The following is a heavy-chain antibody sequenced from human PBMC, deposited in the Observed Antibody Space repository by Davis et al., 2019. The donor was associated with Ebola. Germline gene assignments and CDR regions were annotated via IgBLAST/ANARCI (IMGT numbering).Heavy chain of an antibody. J-gene: IGHJ6*02. D-gene: IGHD2-8*01. CDR2: INAGNGNT. CDR3: ARDCTNGVCHYGMDV. CDR1: GYTFTNYA. Sequence: ASVKVSCKTSGYTFTNYAIHWVRQAPGQSLEWMGWINAGNGNTKYSQKFQGRVTITRDTSASTAYMELSSLRSEDTAVYYCARDCTNGVCHYGMDVWGQGTTVTVSS. V-gene: IGHV1-3*01.